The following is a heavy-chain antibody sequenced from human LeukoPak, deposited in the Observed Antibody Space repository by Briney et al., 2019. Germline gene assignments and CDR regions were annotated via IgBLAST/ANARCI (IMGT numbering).Heavy chain of an antibody. Sequence: VSVTVSCTASGYTFTSYGISWVRQAPGQGLEWMGWISAYNGNTNYAQKLQGRVTMTTDTSTSTAYMELRSLRSDDTAVYYCARDRGVVGATLAGYWGQGTLVTVSS. J-gene: IGHJ4*02. V-gene: IGHV1-18*01. CDR1: GYTFTSYG. D-gene: IGHD1-26*01. CDR3: ARDRGVVGATLAGY. CDR2: ISAYNGNT.